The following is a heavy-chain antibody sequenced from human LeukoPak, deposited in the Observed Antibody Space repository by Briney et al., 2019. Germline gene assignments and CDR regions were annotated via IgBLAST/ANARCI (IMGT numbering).Heavy chain of an antibody. D-gene: IGHD3-10*01. CDR1: GGSISSYH. V-gene: IGHV4-59*08. J-gene: IGHJ4*02. Sequence: PSETLSLTCIVSGGSISSYHWSWIRQPPGKGLERIGYISYSGSTNYNPSLKSRVTISVDTSKNQFSLRLSSVTAADTAVYYCARHLDYYGSGTYEFWGQGTLVTVSS. CDR2: ISYSGST. CDR3: ARHLDYYGSGTYEF.